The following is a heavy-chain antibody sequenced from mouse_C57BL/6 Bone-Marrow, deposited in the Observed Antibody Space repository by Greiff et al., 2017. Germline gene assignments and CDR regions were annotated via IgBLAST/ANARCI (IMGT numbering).Heavy chain of an antibody. CDR3: ARDYYGSSYYFDY. Sequence: QVTLKVSGPGILQSSQTLSLTCSFSGFSLSTSGMGVSWIRQPSGKGLEWLAHIYWDDDKRYTPSLKSRLTISNDTSGNQIFHKVTSVDTADTATYYCARDYYGSSYYFDYWGQGTTLTVSS. CDR2: IYWDDDK. J-gene: IGHJ2*01. V-gene: IGHV8-12*01. CDR1: GFSLSTSGMG. D-gene: IGHD1-1*01.